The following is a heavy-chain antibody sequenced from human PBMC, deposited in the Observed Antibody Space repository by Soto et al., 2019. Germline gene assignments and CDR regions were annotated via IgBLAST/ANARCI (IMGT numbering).Heavy chain of an antibody. V-gene: IGHV1-69*01. CDR3: AKLLGPGSYYDDDY. CDR2: IIAYFGTA. J-gene: IGHJ4*02. Sequence: QVQLVQSGAEVKTPGSLVKVSCRASGGTSNNYADTWVRQAPGHGLEWMGGIIAYFGTATYAHKFRGRLTITADDSTRTNYMELRSLTTDDTAIYYCAKLLGPGSYYDDDYWGQGTLVTVSS. D-gene: IGHD3-10*01. CDR1: GGTSNNYA.